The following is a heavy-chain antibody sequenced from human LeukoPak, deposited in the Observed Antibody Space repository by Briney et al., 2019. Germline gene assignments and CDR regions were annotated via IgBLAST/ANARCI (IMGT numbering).Heavy chain of an antibody. CDR3: ARSSPPTYYHFYYYMDV. J-gene: IGHJ6*03. D-gene: IGHD6-13*01. CDR1: GYTFTGYY. V-gene: IGHV1-2*02. Sequence: ASVKVSCKASGYTFTGYYMHWVRQAPGQGLEWMGWINPNSGGAKYAQNFQGRVIMTTDTSISTAYMELTSLRSDDTAVYYCARSSPPTYYHFYYYMDVWGQGVHGHRLL. CDR2: INPNSGGA.